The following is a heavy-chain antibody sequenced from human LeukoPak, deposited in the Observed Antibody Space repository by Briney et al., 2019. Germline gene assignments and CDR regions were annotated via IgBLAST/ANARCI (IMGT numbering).Heavy chain of an antibody. CDR1: GFTFSSYS. J-gene: IGHJ3*02. D-gene: IGHD3-10*01. CDR3: ARDSYWLGGSIGAFDI. V-gene: IGHV3-21*05. Sequence: GGSLRLSCAASGFTFSSYSMNWVRQAPGKGLEWVSYISSSSSYIYYADSVKGRFTISRDNAKNSLSLQMNSLRAEDTAIYYCARDSYWLGGSIGAFDIWGQGTMVTVSS. CDR2: ISSSSSYI.